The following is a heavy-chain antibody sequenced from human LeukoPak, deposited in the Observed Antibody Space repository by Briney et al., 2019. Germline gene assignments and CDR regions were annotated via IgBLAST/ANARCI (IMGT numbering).Heavy chain of an antibody. CDR2: MSYEGDYK. CDR1: GFGFSNYG. Sequence: PGGSLRLSCAASGFGFSNYGMHWVRQAPGKGLEWLAVMSYEGDYKYYADSVKGRFTISRDNSQNTVFLQLNSLRAEDTAVYYCARDLGVATFHCYYGLDVWGQGTTVTVS. V-gene: IGHV3-30*03. J-gene: IGHJ6*02. CDR3: ARDLGVATFHCYYGLDV. D-gene: IGHD3-16*01.